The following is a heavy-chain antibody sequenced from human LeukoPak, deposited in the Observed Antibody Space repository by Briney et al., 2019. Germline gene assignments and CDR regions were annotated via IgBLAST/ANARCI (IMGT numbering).Heavy chain of an antibody. CDR2: ISYDGSNK. Sequence: GGSLRLSCAASGFTFSSYAMHWVRQAPGKGLEWVAVISYDGSNKYYADSVKGRFTISRDNSKNTLYLQMNSLRAEDTAVYYCARDISLEYSSARAFDYWGQGTLVTVSS. V-gene: IGHV3-30-3*01. J-gene: IGHJ4*02. D-gene: IGHD6-19*01. CDR1: GFTFSSYA. CDR3: ARDISLEYSSARAFDY.